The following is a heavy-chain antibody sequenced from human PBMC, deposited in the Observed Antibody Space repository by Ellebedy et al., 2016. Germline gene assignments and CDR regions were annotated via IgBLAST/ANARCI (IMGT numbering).Heavy chain of an antibody. V-gene: IGHV4-59*08. J-gene: IGHJ6*02. CDR2: IYYSGST. Sequence: SETLSLXXTVSGGSISSYYWSWIRQPPGKGLEWIGYIYYSGSTNYNPSLKSRVTISVDTSKNQFSLKLSSVTAADTAVYYCARVPYPGRYDLDGMDVWGQGTTVTVSS. D-gene: IGHD5-12*01. CDR1: GGSISSYY. CDR3: ARVPYPGRYDLDGMDV.